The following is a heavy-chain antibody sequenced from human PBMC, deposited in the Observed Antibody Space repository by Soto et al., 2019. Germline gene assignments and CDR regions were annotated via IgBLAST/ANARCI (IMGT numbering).Heavy chain of an antibody. V-gene: IGHV5-51*01. Sequence: GESLKISCQASGYTFSNFWIGWVRQLPGKGLEWMGIIYPGDHETRYSPSFHGKVTISADRSINTAYLQWNSLEASDTAFYFCARSPRSSPYFDYWGQGALVTVSS. CDR1: GYTFSNFW. J-gene: IGHJ4*02. CDR2: IYPGDHET. CDR3: ARSPRSSPYFDY. D-gene: IGHD6-13*01.